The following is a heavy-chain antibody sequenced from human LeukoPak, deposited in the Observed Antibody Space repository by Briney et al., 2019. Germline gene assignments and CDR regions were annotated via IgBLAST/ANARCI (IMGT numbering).Heavy chain of an antibody. J-gene: IGHJ4*02. Sequence: ASVKVSCKASGYTFTSYDINWVRQATGQGLEWMGWMNPNSGNTGYAQKFQGRVTMTRNTSISTAYMELSSLRSEDTAVYYCARALSHDYGDYFDYWGQGTLVTVSS. CDR2: MNPNSGNT. CDR3: ARALSHDYGDYFDY. V-gene: IGHV1-8*01. D-gene: IGHD4-17*01. CDR1: GYTFTSYD.